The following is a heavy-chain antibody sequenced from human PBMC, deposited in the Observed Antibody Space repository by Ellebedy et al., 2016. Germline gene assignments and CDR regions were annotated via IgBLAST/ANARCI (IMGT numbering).Heavy chain of an antibody. CDR2: IYYSGST. CDR3: ARSIAAAGTRFDY. Sequence: SETLSLXXTVSGGSISSYYWSWIRQPPGKGLEWIGYIYYSGSTNYNPSLKSRVTISVDTSKNQFSLKLSSVTAADTAVYYCARSIAAAGTRFDYWGQGTLVTVSS. J-gene: IGHJ4*02. CDR1: GGSISSYY. V-gene: IGHV4-59*13. D-gene: IGHD6-13*01.